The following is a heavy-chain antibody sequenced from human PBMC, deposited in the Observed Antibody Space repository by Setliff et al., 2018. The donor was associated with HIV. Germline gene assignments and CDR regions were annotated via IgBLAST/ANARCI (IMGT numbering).Heavy chain of an antibody. Sequence: LRLSCAASGFTFSDYYMSWIRQAPGKGLEWVSYISSSGSTIYYADSVKGRFTISRDNARNSLYLQMNSLRAEDTAVYYCARDNGRYFDRGWFDPWGQGALVTVPQ. CDR1: GFTFSDYY. J-gene: IGHJ5*02. CDR2: ISSSGSTI. D-gene: IGHD3-9*01. V-gene: IGHV3-11*04. CDR3: ARDNGRYFDRGWFDP.